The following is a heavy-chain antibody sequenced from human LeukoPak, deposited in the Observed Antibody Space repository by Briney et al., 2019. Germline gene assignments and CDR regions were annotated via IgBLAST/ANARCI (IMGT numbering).Heavy chain of an antibody. CDR3: AKDVRVGGGGMDV. J-gene: IGHJ6*02. CDR1: GFTFSNYA. V-gene: IGHV3-23*01. D-gene: IGHD1-26*01. CDR2: ISSSGDNA. Sequence: GGSLRLSCAASGFTFSNYAMNWVRQAPGKGLEWFPLISSSGDNAYYADSVRGRFTISRDKSKNTVSLQMNSPRGQGTAVYYCAKDVRVGGGGMDVWGQGTPVTVSS.